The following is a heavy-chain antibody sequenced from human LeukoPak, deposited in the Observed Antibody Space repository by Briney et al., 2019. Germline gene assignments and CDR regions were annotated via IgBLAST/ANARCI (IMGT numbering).Heavy chain of an antibody. CDR3: ATDSRYSSGWYQNYYFDY. CDR2: ITGSGGST. V-gene: IGHV3-23*01. CDR1: GFTFSSYA. J-gene: IGHJ4*02. Sequence: GGSLRLSCAASGFTFSSYAMSRVRQAPGKGLEWVSAITGSGGSTYYADSVKGRFSISRDNSENTLYLQMNSLRAEDTAVYYCATDSRYSSGWYQNYYFDYWGQGTLVTVSS. D-gene: IGHD6-19*01.